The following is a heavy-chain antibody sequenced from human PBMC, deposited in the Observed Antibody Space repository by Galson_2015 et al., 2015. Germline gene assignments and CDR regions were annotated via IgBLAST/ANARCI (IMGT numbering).Heavy chain of an antibody. CDR2: IYWDDDK. V-gene: IGHV2-5*02. CDR3: AHGNSAGSHRFDP. D-gene: IGHD3-10*01. CDR1: GFSLTTRRVG. Sequence: PALVKPTQPLTLTCTVSGFSLTTRRVGVGWIRQPPGRALEWLAFIYWDDDKRYSPSLQDRLTITRDTSKNQVVLTMTNVDPVDTATYYCAHGNSAGSHRFDPWGQGSLVTVSS. J-gene: IGHJ5*02.